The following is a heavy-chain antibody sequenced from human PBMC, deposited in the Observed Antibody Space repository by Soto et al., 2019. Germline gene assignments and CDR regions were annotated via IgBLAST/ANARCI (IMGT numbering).Heavy chain of an antibody. V-gene: IGHV4-59*01. CDR1: GGSISSYY. Sequence: SETLSLTCTFSGGSISSYYWRLIRQPPGKGLEWIGFIHYSGSTNYNPSLKSRVTMSVDTSKNQFSLKLTSVNAADTAVYYCTRGGDAYKNGHWGQGTLVTVSS. CDR2: IHYSGST. CDR3: TRGGDAYKNGH. D-gene: IGHD2-21*01. J-gene: IGHJ4*02.